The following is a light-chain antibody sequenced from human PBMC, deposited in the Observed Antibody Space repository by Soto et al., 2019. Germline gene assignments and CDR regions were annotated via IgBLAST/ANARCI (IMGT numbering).Light chain of an antibody. V-gene: IGKV1-5*03. CDR2: KAS. CDR3: QQYNSHPWT. Sequence: DIQMTQSPSTLSASVGDRVTITCRASQTISNWLAWYQQKPGEAPRLLIYKASSLESGVPSRVSGSGSGTEFTLTITSLQPGDFATYHYQQYNSHPWTFGQGTKVEIK. J-gene: IGKJ1*01. CDR1: QTISNW.